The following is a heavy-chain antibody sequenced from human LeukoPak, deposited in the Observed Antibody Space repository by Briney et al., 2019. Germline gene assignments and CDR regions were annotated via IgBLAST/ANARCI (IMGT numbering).Heavy chain of an antibody. CDR1: GFTFSPLG. J-gene: IGHJ4*02. CDR2: ISSGTSTT. CDR3: ARGRELTLSYHYFDY. D-gene: IGHD3-16*01. Sequence: GGSLRLSCAASGFTFSPLGVNWVRQAPGRGLEWVSYISSGTSTTYYADSVRGRFTISRDNAKNSLYLQLNSLRDEDTAVYYCARGRELTLSYHYFDYWGQGTLVTVSS. V-gene: IGHV3-48*02.